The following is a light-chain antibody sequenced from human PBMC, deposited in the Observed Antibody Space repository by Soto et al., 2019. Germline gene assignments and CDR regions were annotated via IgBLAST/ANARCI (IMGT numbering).Light chain of an antibody. J-gene: IGLJ3*02. CDR3: SSYAASNNFYFV. Sequence: QSALTQPPSASGSPGQSVTISCTGTSSDVGGYNYVSWYQQYPGRAPKLMIYEVTKRPSGVPARFSGSKSGNTASLTVSGLQAEDEADYYCSSYAASNNFYFVFGGGTKVTVL. V-gene: IGLV2-8*01. CDR1: SSDVGGYNY. CDR2: EVT.